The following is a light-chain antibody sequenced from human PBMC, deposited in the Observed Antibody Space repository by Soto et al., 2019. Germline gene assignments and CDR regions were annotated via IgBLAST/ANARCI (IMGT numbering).Light chain of an antibody. CDR2: INSDGSH. Sequence: QPVLTQSPSASASLGASVKLTCTLSSGHSSYAIAWHQQQPEKGPRYLMEINSDGSHTKGDGVPDRFSGSSSVADRYLTISSLQSDDEADYYCQAWGTGGVFGGGTKLTVL. J-gene: IGLJ3*02. CDR3: QAWGTGGV. CDR1: SGHSSYA. V-gene: IGLV4-69*01.